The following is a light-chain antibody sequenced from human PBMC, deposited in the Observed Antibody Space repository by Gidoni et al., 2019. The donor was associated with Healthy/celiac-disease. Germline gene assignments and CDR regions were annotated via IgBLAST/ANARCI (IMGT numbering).Light chain of an antibody. CDR2: KDS. CDR3: QSADSSGTCL. J-gene: IGLJ2*01. V-gene: IGLV3-25*03. Sequence: SYELTPPPSVSVSPGQTARITCSGDALPKQYAYWYQQKPGQAPVLVIYKDSERPSGIPERFSGSSSGTTVTLTISGVQAEDEADYYCQSADSSGTCLFGGGTKLTVL. CDR1: ALPKQY.